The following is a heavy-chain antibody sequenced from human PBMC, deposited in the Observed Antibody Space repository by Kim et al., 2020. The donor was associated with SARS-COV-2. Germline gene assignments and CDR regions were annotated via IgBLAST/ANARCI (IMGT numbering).Heavy chain of an antibody. CDR1: GGSISSGDYY. D-gene: IGHD4-4*01. V-gene: IGHV4-30-4*01. CDR2: IYYSGST. Sequence: SETLSLTCTVSGGSISSGDYYWSWIRQPPGKGLEWIGYIYYSGSTYYNPSLKSRVTISVDTSKNQFSLKLSSVTAADTAVYYCAREGSLTVTTSGMDVWGQGTTVTVSS. CDR3: AREGSLTVTTSGMDV. J-gene: IGHJ6*02.